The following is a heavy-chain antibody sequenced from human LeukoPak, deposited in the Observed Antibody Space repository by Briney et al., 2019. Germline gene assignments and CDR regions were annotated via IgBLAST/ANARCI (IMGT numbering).Heavy chain of an antibody. J-gene: IGHJ4*02. V-gene: IGHV1-69*04. Sequence: ASVKVSCKASGGTFSSYAISWVRRAPGQGLEWMGRIIPILGIANYAQKFQGRVTITADESTSTAYMELSSLRSEDTAVYYCAREQQLVQFFNYWGQGTLVTVSS. CDR3: AREQQLVQFFNY. D-gene: IGHD6-13*01. CDR2: IIPILGIA. CDR1: GGTFSSYA.